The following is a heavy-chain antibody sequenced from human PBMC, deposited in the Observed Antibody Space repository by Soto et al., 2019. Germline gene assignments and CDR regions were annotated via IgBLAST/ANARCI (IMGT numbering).Heavy chain of an antibody. V-gene: IGHV1-18*01. CDR1: GYTFTSYG. CDR3: ARVNTDFWSGYYTGWFDP. J-gene: IGHJ5*02. CDR2: ISAYNGNT. D-gene: IGHD3-3*01. Sequence: QVQLVQSGAEVKKPGASVKVSCKASGYTFTSYGISWVRQAPGQGREWMGWISAYNGNTNYAQKLQGGVTMTIDTSTSTDYMEPRSLRSDGTAVYYCARVNTDFWSGYYTGWFDPWGQGTLVTVSS.